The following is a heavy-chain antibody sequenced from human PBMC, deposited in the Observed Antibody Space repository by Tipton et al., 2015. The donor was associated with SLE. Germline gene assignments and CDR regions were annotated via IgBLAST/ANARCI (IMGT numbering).Heavy chain of an antibody. Sequence: TLSLTCTISGGAINKNYWGWIRKSPGKGLEWIGYVYYSGYTNYNPSLKSRVTISVDTSNDQFSLNLTSVTAADTAVYYCARQRGVPIAGGLNWFDPWGQGTLVTVSS. CDR3: ARQRGVPIAGGLNWFDP. D-gene: IGHD3-10*01. CDR2: VYYSGYT. V-gene: IGHV4-59*01. J-gene: IGHJ5*02. CDR1: GGAINKNY.